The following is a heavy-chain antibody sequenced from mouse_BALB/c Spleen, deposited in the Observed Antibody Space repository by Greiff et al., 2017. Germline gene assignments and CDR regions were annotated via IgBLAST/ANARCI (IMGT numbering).Heavy chain of an antibody. J-gene: IGHJ4*01. Sequence: QVQLQQSGAELAKPGASVKMSCKASGYTFTSYWMHWVKQRPGQGLEWIGYINPSTGYTEYNQKFKDKATLTADKSSSTAYMQLSSLTSEDSAVYYCARDYYAMDCWGQGTSVTVSS. CDR2: INPSTGYT. V-gene: IGHV1-7*01. CDR3: ARDYYAMDC. CDR1: GYTFTSYW.